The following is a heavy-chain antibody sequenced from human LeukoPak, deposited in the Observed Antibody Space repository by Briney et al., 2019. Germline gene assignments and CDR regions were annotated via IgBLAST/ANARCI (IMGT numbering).Heavy chain of an antibody. CDR1: GGTFSSYA. Sequence: ASVKVSCKASGGTFSSYAISWVRQAPGQGLEWMGGIIPIFGTANYAQKFQGRVTITADESTSTAYMELSSLRSEDTAVYYCARVVVGAYHSYCAMDVWGQGTTVTVSS. CDR2: IIPIFGTA. J-gene: IGHJ6*02. CDR3: ARVVVGAYHSYCAMDV. V-gene: IGHV1-69*13. D-gene: IGHD2-15*01.